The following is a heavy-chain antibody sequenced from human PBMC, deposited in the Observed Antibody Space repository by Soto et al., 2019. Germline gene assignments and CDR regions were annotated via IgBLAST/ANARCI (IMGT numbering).Heavy chain of an antibody. CDR1: RGSITSGSYY. CDR2: IHYSGST. CDR3: ARMGANIYAIRFDC. V-gene: IGHV4-39*01. Sequence: QLQLQESGPGLLNPSETLSLTCSFSRGSITSGSYYWGWVRQSPGKGLEWIGSIHYSGSTYDNPSLKSRVTISVDTSKNQFSLKLRSVTAADTAVYYCARMGANIYAIRFDCWGQGILVTVSS. J-gene: IGHJ4*02. D-gene: IGHD1-26*01.